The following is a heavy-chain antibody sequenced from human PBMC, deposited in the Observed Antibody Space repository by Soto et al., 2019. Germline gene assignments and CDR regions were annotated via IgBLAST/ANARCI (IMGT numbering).Heavy chain of an antibody. J-gene: IGHJ4*02. Sequence: SETLSLTCTVSGGSISSSSYYWGWIRQPPGKGLEWIGSIYYSGSTYYNPSLKSRVTISVDTSKNQFSLKLSSVTAADTAVYYCARHGSGWYVFDYWGQGTLVTVSS. CDR3: ARHGSGWYVFDY. CDR1: GGSISSSSYY. CDR2: IYYSGST. D-gene: IGHD6-19*01. V-gene: IGHV4-39*01.